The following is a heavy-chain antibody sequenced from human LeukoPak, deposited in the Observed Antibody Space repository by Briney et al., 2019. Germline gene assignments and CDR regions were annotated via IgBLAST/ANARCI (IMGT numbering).Heavy chain of an antibody. CDR1: GFTFSSYA. Sequence: PGGSLRLSCAASGFTFSSYAMSWVRQAPGKGLEWVSAISGSGGSTYYADSVKGRFTISRDNSKNTPYLQMNSLRAEDTAVYYCAKQPAYSGYASHFDYWGQGTLVTVSS. D-gene: IGHD5-12*01. J-gene: IGHJ4*02. V-gene: IGHV3-23*01. CDR3: AKQPAYSGYASHFDY. CDR2: ISGSGGST.